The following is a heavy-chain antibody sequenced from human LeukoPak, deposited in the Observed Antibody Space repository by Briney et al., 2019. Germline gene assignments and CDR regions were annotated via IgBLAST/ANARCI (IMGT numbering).Heavy chain of an antibody. CDR3: ARAQGGAAASPLPYNWFDP. CDR2: IKQDGSEK. V-gene: IGHV3-7*01. Sequence: GGSLRLSCAASGFTFSSYWMSWVRQAPGKGLEWVANIKQDGSEKYYVDSVKGRFTISRDNAKNSLYLQMYSLRAEDTAVYYCARAQGGAAASPLPYNWFDPWGRGTLVTVSS. D-gene: IGHD2-2*01. J-gene: IGHJ5*02. CDR1: GFTFSSYW.